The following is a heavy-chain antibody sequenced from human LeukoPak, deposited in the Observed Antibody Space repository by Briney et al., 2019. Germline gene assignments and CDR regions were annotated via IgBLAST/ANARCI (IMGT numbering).Heavy chain of an antibody. J-gene: IGHJ3*02. CDR3: ARDGMGGIKAFDI. V-gene: IGHV3-23*01. CDR2: ISKSGGGT. Sequence: PGGSLRLSCAVSGITFSTIGVSWVRLAPGKGLEWVSSISKSGGGTDYSDSVKGRFTISRDNSKDTLYLQMNSLRAEDTAVYYCARDGMGGIKAFDIWGQGTMVTVSS. D-gene: IGHD3-10*01. CDR1: GITFSTIG.